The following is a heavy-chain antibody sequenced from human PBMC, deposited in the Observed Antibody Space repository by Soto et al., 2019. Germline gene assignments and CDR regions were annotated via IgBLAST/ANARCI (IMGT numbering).Heavy chain of an antibody. J-gene: IGHJ6*02. Sequence: PGGSLRLSSAASGFTFSSYGMHWVRQAPGQGLEWVAVISYDGSNKYYADSVKGRFTISRDNSKNTLYLQMNSLRAEDTAVYYCAKPPLPLEYFDWPDYYYGMDVWGQGTTVTVSS. D-gene: IGHD3-9*01. V-gene: IGHV3-30*18. CDR1: GFTFSSYG. CDR3: AKPPLPLEYFDWPDYYYGMDV. CDR2: ISYDGSNK.